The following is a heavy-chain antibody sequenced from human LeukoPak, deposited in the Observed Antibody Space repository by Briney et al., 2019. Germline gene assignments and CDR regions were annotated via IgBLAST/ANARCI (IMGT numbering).Heavy chain of an antibody. CDR2: IYYSGST. Sequence: SETLSLTCTVSGGSISSYYWSWIRQPPGKGLEWIGYIYYSGSTNYNHSLKSRGTISVDTSKKQFSLKLSSVTAADAAVYYCARDGMVRGVIGAFDIWGQGTMVTVSS. D-gene: IGHD3-10*01. J-gene: IGHJ3*02. CDR3: ARDGMVRGVIGAFDI. CDR1: GGSISSYY. V-gene: IGHV4-59*01.